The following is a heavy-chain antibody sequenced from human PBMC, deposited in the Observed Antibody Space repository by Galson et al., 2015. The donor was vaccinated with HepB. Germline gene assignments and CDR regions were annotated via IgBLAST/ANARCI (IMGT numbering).Heavy chain of an antibody. J-gene: IGHJ4*02. CDR3: ARRGPGGHTSFDY. Sequence: SLRLSCAASGFPFSSYWMSWVRQAPGRGLEWVATIYQDGSEKYYVDSAKGRFTISRDNAKNSLYLQMNSLRAEDTAVYYCARRGPGGHTSFDYWAREPWSPSPQ. D-gene: IGHD3-16*01. CDR1: GFPFSSYW. V-gene: IGHV3-7*01. CDR2: IYQDGSEK.